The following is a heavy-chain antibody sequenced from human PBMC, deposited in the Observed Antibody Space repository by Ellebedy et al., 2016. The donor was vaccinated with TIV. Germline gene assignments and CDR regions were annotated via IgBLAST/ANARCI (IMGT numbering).Heavy chain of an antibody. Sequence: GESLKISXKGSGYSFTSYWIGWVRQMPGKGLEWMGIIYPGDSDTRYSPSFQGQVTISADKSISTAYLQWSSLKASDTAMYYCARHGDTARQYYYYYGMDVWGQGTTVTVSS. CDR2: IYPGDSDT. CDR3: ARHGDTARQYYYYYGMDV. CDR1: GYSFTSYW. D-gene: IGHD5-18*01. V-gene: IGHV5-51*01. J-gene: IGHJ6*02.